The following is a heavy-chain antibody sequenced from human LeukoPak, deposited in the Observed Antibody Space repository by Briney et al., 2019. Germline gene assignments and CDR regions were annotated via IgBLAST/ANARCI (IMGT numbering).Heavy chain of an antibody. CDR3: ARGDDVVVVAAGFYMDV. D-gene: IGHD2-15*01. CDR2: IYHSGST. CDR1: GYSISSGYY. V-gene: IGHV4-38-2*02. J-gene: IGHJ6*03. Sequence: SETLSLTCTVSGYSISSGYYWGWIRQPPGKGLEWIGSIYHSGSTYYNPSLKSRVTISVDTSKNQFSLKLSSVTAADTAVYYCARGDDVVVVAAGFYMDVWGKGTTVTVSS.